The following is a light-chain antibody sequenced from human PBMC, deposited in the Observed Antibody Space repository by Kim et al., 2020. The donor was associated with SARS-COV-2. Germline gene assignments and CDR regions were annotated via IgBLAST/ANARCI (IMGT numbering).Light chain of an antibody. CDR3: SSYTSSSTLVV. V-gene: IGLV2-14*03. CDR2: DVS. J-gene: IGLJ2*01. CDR1: SSDVGGYTY. Sequence: QSITITCTGTSSDVGGYTYVSWYQHHPGKAPKLMIYDVSNRPSGVSNRFSGSKSGNTASLTISGLQAEDEADYYCSSYTSSSTLVVFGGGTQLTVL.